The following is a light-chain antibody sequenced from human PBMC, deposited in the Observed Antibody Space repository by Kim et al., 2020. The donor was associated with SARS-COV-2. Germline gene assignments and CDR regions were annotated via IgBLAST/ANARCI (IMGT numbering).Light chain of an antibody. V-gene: IGKV3-20*01. CDR3: QQYGSSPLT. CDR2: GAS. J-gene: IGKJ4*01. Sequence: SPGERASLSCRASQSVTSNYSAWYQQKPGQAPRLLIYGASSGATGIPYRFSGSGSGTDFTLTITRLEPEDCAVYYCQQYGSSPLTFGGGTKVDIK. CDR1: QSVTSNY.